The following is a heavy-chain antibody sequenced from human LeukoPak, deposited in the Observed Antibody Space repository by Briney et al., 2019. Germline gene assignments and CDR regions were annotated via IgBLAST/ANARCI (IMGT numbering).Heavy chain of an antibody. V-gene: IGHV4-4*07. CDR3: ARGGPYQLLWGYFDY. D-gene: IGHD2-2*01. J-gene: IGHJ4*02. CDR1: AVTISSYY. CDR2: IYTSGST. Sequence: PSETLSFTCTVYAVTISSYYWSWLRQPAGKELEWIRRIYTSGSTSYNPSLKSRVTISVDKSRNQFSLNLNSVTAADTAVYYCARGGPYQLLWGYFDYWGQGTLVTVSS.